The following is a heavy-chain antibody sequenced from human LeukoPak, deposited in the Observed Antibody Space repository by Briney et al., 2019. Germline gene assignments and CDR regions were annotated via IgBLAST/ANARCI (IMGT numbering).Heavy chain of an antibody. CDR1: GASINNYY. CDR3: ARESKLFFGETR. D-gene: IGHD3-10*01. Sequence: SETLSLTCSVSGASINNYYWSWIRQPPGKGLEFIGYIYYSGSTSYNPSLKSRVTISVDTSKNQFSLKLSSVTAADTAVYYCARESKLFFGETRWGQGTLVTVSS. CDR2: IYYSGST. V-gene: IGHV4-59*12. J-gene: IGHJ4*02.